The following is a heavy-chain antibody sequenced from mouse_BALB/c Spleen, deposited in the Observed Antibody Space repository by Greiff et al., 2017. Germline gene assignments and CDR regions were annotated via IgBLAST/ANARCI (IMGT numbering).Heavy chain of an antibody. CDR3: ARDRNDYDAMDY. CDR1: GFTFSSFG. CDR2: ISSGSSTI. D-gene: IGHD2-1*01. V-gene: IGHV5-17*02. J-gene: IGHJ4*01. Sequence: EVKLVESGGGLVQPGGSRKLSCAASGFTFSSFGMHWVRQAPEKGLEWVAYISSGSSTIYYPDTVKGRFTISRDNPKNTLFLQMTSLRSEDTAMYYCARDRNDYDAMDYWGQGTSVTVSS.